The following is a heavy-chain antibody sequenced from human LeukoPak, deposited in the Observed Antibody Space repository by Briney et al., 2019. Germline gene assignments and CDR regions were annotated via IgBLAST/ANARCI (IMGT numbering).Heavy chain of an antibody. D-gene: IGHD2-15*01. Sequence: GASVKVSCKASGYTFTSYGISWVRQAPGQGLEWMGWISAYNGNTNYAQKLQGRVTMTTDTSTSTAYMELRSLRSDDTAVYYCARVWGGCSGGSCYFRKGDTAMVPDYWGQGTLVTVSS. V-gene: IGHV1-18*01. J-gene: IGHJ4*02. CDR1: GYTFTSYG. CDR2: ISAYNGNT. CDR3: ARVWGGCSGGSCYFRKGDTAMVPDY.